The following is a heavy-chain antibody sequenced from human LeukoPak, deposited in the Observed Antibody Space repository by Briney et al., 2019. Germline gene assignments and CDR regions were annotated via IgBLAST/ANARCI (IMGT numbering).Heavy chain of an antibody. V-gene: IGHV4-39*02. CDR2: IYDSGST. CDR1: GGSIRSSYYY. D-gene: IGHD3-22*01. J-gene: IGHJ4*02. Sequence: SETLSLTCTVSGGSIRSSYYYWGWIRQPPGKGLEWIVSIYDSGSTYYNPSLKSRVTISVDTSKDQFSLKLNSVTAADTAVYYCARDKDYYDSSGYYAPLFDYWGQGTLVTVSS. CDR3: ARDKDYYDSSGYYAPLFDY.